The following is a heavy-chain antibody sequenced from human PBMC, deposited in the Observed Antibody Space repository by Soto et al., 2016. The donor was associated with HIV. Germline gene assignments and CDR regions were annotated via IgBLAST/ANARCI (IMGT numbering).Heavy chain of an antibody. CDR1: GYRFTSYG. CDR3: ARDLDGSGSFXKFYFDF. D-gene: IGHD3-10*01. Sequence: QVQLVQSAAEVKKPGASVKVSCKASGYRFTSYGISWVRQAPGQGLEWMGWINVYDGNTNYAQKLQGRVTMTTDTSTSTAYMDLRSLRSDDTAVYYCARDLDGSGSFXKFYFDFWGQGTLVTVSS. CDR2: INVYDGNT. J-gene: IGHJ4*02. V-gene: IGHV1-18*01.